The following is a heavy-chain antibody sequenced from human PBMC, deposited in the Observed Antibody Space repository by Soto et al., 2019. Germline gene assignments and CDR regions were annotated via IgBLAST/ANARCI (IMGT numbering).Heavy chain of an antibody. V-gene: IGHV3-23*01. D-gene: IGHD2-2*01. CDR3: AKESCSSTSCYQYYMDV. CDR1: GFTFSSYA. Sequence: GGSLRLSCAASGFTFSSYAMSWVRQAPGKGLEWVSAISGSGGSTYYADSVKGRFTISRDNSKNTLYLQMNSLRAEDTAVYYCAKESCSSTSCYQYYMDVWGKGTTVTVSS. CDR2: ISGSGGST. J-gene: IGHJ6*03.